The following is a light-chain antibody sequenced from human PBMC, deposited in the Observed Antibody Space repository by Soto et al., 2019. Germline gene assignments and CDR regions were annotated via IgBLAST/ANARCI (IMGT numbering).Light chain of an antibody. Sequence: EIVLTQSPATLSLSPGERAALSCRASRSVSANYLAWYQQKPDPAPRLLIYGVSSRAAGVPDRFSASGSGTDFTRTISRLEPEDFAVDYCQQYGSSPLLTFGGGSRVEIK. CDR1: RSVSANY. J-gene: IGKJ4*01. V-gene: IGKV3-20*01. CDR2: GVS. CDR3: QQYGSSPLLT.